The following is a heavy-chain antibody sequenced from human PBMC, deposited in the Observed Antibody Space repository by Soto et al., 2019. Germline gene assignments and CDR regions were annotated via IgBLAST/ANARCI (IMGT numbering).Heavy chain of an antibody. D-gene: IGHD2-2*01. Sequence: ASVKVSCKASGYTFTSYAMHWVRQAPGQRLEWMGWINAGNGNTKYSQKFQGRVTITRDTSASTAYMELSSLRSEDTAVYYCARDRPPGWGYCSSTSCYRKPYGMDVWGQGTTVTVSS. CDR1: GYTFTSYA. V-gene: IGHV1-3*01. CDR3: ARDRPPGWGYCSSTSCYRKPYGMDV. J-gene: IGHJ6*02. CDR2: INAGNGNT.